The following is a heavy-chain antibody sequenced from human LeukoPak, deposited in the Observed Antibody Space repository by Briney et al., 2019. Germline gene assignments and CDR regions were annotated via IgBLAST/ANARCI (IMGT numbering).Heavy chain of an antibody. J-gene: IGHJ1*01. CDR3: TRAEVPPRPTWFSS. D-gene: IGHD3-10*01. CDR1: RDMLNSDH. V-gene: IGHV1-46*02. Sequence: ASVTVSCKASRDMLNSDHIHWVRQAPGEGLEWMGVINAGGEDPKFAQNFQGRVDLTWDTSTNTIYMELARLRSEDTAVYYCTRAEVPPRPTWFSSWGQGTLVTVSS. CDR2: INAGGEDP.